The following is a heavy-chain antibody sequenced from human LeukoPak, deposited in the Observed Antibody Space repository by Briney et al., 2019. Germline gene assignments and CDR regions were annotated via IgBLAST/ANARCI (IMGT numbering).Heavy chain of an antibody. CDR3: ARVWQQLNWFDP. Sequence: SVKVSCKASGGTFSSYAISWVRQAPGQGLEWMGGIIPIFGTANYAQKFQGRVTITADKSTSTAYMELSSQRSEDTAVYHCARVWQQLNWFDPWGQGTLVTVSS. D-gene: IGHD6-13*01. CDR1: GGTFSSYA. J-gene: IGHJ5*02. V-gene: IGHV1-69*06. CDR2: IIPIFGTA.